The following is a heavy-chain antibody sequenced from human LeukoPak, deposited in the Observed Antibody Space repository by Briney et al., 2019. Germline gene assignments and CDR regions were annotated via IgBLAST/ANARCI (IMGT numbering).Heavy chain of an antibody. V-gene: IGHV4-38-2*02. CDR3: ARQGWDYYDSSGYYDDAFDI. Sequence: SETLSLTCSVSGYSISSGYYWDWILQPPGKGLEWIVSSYHSGSTYYNPSLKSRVTISVDTSKNRFSLKLSSVTAADTAVYYCARQGWDYYDSSGYYDDAFDIWGQGTTVTVSS. J-gene: IGHJ3*02. CDR1: GYSISSGYY. D-gene: IGHD3-22*01. CDR2: SYHSGST.